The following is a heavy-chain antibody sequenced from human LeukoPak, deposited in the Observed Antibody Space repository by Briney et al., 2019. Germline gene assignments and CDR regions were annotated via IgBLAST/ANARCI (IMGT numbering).Heavy chain of an antibody. CDR3: ARDSPSGFFDL. CDR1: GFTFSSYS. CDR2: ISSSSSYI. D-gene: IGHD6-19*01. J-gene: IGHJ2*01. Sequence: GGSLRLSCAASGFTFSSYSMNWVRQAPGKGLEWVSSISSSSSYIYYADSVKGRFTISRDNAENTLYLQMNNLRVEDTAVYYCARDSPSGFFDLWGRGTLVTVSS. V-gene: IGHV3-21*01.